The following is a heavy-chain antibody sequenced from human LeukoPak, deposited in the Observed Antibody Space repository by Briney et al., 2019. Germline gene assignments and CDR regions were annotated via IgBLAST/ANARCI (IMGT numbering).Heavy chain of an antibody. Sequence: GGSLRLSCSASGFTFRTYAMHWVRQAPGKGLECVSTISSNGGRTYYADSVKGRFTISRDNSKNTLYLQMSSLRADDTPVYYCVKDKYYDNSAYRSGAFDIWGQGTMVTVSS. CDR1: GFTFRTYA. CDR2: ISSNGGRT. CDR3: VKDKYYDNSAYRSGAFDI. J-gene: IGHJ3*02. V-gene: IGHV3-64D*09. D-gene: IGHD3-22*01.